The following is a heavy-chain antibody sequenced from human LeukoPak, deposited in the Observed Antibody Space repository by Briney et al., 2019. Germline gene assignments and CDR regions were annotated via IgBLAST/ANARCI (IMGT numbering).Heavy chain of an antibody. D-gene: IGHD3-22*01. CDR2: IRYDGTNK. CDR3: ARSPEMIVVVITTDPGDYFDY. V-gene: IGHV3-30*02. CDR1: GFTFSNYG. Sequence: GGSLRLSCAASGFTFSNYGMHWVRQAPGKGLEWVAFIRYDGTNKYYADSVKGRFTVSRDNSKNTLDLQMNSLRAEDTAVYYCARSPEMIVVVITTDPGDYFDYWGQGTLVTVSS. J-gene: IGHJ4*02.